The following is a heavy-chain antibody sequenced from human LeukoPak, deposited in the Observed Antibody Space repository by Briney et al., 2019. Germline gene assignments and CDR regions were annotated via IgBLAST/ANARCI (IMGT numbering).Heavy chain of an antibody. CDR3: AKDHGTAVAGFYY. D-gene: IGHD6-19*01. V-gene: IGHV3-23*01. CDR1: GFSLSTYG. J-gene: IGHJ4*02. CDR2: ITGTGGST. Sequence: GAPLRLSCAASGFSLSTYGASWVRQPPGKGLEWVSGITGTGGSTYYADSVKGRFTVSRDTSKNTLYLQMNSLRAEDTAIYYCAKDHGTAVAGFYYWGQGTLVTVSS.